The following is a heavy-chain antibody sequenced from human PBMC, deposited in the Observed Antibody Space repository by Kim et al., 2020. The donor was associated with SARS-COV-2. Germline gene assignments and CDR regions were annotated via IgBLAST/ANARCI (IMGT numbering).Heavy chain of an antibody. CDR2: IGHDGTYK. CDR1: GFPFSSYG. J-gene: IGHJ4*02. D-gene: IGHD2-15*01. Sequence: GGSLRLSCAASGFPFSSYGMHWVRQAPGKGLEWLAVIGHDGTYKNYADSVKGRFTISRDNSQSTLYLQINSLRADDTALYYCARDFRMGSYFDYWGQGTLVTVSS. CDR3: ARDFRMGSYFDY. V-gene: IGHV3-33*01.